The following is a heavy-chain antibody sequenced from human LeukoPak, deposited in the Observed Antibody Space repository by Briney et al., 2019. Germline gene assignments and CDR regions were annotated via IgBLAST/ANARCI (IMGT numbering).Heavy chain of an antibody. CDR1: GFTFSNYD. D-gene: IGHD6-13*01. CDR2: IGTAGDT. CDR3: ASSPAYSSSWYAIDN. Sequence: LPGGSLRLSCAASGFTFSNYDMHWVRHAAGKGLEWVSGIGTAGDTYYPASVRGRFTISRENAKSSLYLQINSLSAGDTAVYYCASSPAYSSSWYAIDNWGQGTLVTVSS. V-gene: IGHV3-13*01. J-gene: IGHJ4*02.